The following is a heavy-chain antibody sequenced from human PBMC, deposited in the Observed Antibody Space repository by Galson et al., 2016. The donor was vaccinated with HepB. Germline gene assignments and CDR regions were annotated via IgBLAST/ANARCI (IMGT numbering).Heavy chain of an antibody. J-gene: IGHJ4*02. CDR3: ARVGYYGSGSYS. D-gene: IGHD3-10*01. Sequence: TLSLTCTVSGGSISSGGYYWSWIRQHPGEGLEWIGYIYYSGSTYYNPSLKSRVTISVDTSKNQFSLKLSSVTAADTAVYYCARVGYYGSGSYSWGQGTLVTVAT. CDR2: IYYSGST. CDR1: GGSISSGGYY. V-gene: IGHV4-31*03.